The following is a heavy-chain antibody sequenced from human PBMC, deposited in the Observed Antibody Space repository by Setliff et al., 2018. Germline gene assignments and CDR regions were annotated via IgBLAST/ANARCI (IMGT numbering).Heavy chain of an antibody. CDR1: GYTFNTFG. Sequence: ASVKVSCKTSGYTFNTFGISWVRRAPGQGLDWMGWISPYNGDTKSAQKFQGRVTMTIDTSTSTAYVELRSLRSDDTAVYYCARDLDYQYYYDSSGRDAFDIWGQGTMVTVSS. CDR3: ARDLDYQYYYDSSGRDAFDI. CDR2: ISPYNGDT. J-gene: IGHJ3*02. D-gene: IGHD3-22*01. V-gene: IGHV1-18*01.